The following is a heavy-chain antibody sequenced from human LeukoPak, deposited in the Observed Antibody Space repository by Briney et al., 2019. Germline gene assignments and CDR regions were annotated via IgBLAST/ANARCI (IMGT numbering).Heavy chain of an antibody. CDR1: GGTFSSYA. V-gene: IGHV1-69*13. CDR2: IIPIFGTA. J-gene: IGHJ3*02. Sequence: SVKVSCKASGGTFSSYAISWVRQAPGQGLEWMGGIIPIFGTANYAQKFQGRVTITADESTSTAYMELSSLRSEDTAVYYCAREGEGRGYYDSSGHIRDAFDIWGQGTMVTVSS. CDR3: AREGEGRGYYDSSGHIRDAFDI. D-gene: IGHD3-22*01.